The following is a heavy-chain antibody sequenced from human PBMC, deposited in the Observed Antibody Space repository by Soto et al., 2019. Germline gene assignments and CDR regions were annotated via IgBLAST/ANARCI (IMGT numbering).Heavy chain of an antibody. D-gene: IGHD1-26*01. CDR2: IRSKAYGGKT. J-gene: IGHJ3*02. V-gene: IGHV3-49*04. CDR1: GXTFGDYS. CDR3: TIAGIVGATTEGAFDI. Sequence: SMRLACTVSGXTFGDYSISWVRQAQEKGPEWVGFIRSKAYGGKTEYSPSFKGRSNMSRDDSKSTDYLPMNSLTTEGTAVYYFTIAGIVGATTEGAFDIWGQGTMVTVSS.